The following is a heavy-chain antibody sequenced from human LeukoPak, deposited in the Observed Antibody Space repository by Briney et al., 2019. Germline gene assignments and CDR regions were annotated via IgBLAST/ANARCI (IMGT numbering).Heavy chain of an antibody. D-gene: IGHD1-1*01. CDR1: GFSFSTYS. Sequence: GGSLRLSCTASGFSFSTYSMNWFRQAPGKGLEWVSYIVGSSSNMYYTDSVKGRFTISRDNAKNSLYLQMGSLRAEDTAVYYCATDTPETAAFDYWGQGTLVTVSS. CDR2: IVGSSSNM. J-gene: IGHJ4*02. CDR3: ATDTPETAAFDY. V-gene: IGHV3-48*04.